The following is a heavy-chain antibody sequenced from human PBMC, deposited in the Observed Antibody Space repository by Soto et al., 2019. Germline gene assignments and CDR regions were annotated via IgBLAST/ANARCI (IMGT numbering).Heavy chain of an antibody. CDR2: IYYSGNT. Sequence: SETLSLTCTVSGDSISSGDYYWSWIRQPPGKGLEWIGCIYYSGNTYYNPSLKRRFSISVDTSKNQFSLQLSSVTVADTAVYYCARDFKRYSSTPGTFEYWGLGTLVTVSS. CDR1: GDSISSGDYY. D-gene: IGHD6-13*01. V-gene: IGHV4-30-4*01. J-gene: IGHJ4*02. CDR3: ARDFKRYSSTPGTFEY.